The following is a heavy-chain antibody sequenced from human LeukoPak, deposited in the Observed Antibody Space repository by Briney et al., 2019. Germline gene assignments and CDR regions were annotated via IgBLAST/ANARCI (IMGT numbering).Heavy chain of an antibody. V-gene: IGHV4-61*02. CDR1: GGSISSDYY. CDR2: VYMNGNS. Sequence: PSQTLSLTCTVSGGSISSDYYWTWLRQSAGGGLEWIGRVYMNGNSNYNPSLRSRVAISVDTSKNQFSLKLSSVTAADTAMYYCVRYSYGSGSFHAFDIWGQGTMVTVSS. D-gene: IGHD3-10*01. CDR3: VRYSYGSGSFHAFDI. J-gene: IGHJ3*02.